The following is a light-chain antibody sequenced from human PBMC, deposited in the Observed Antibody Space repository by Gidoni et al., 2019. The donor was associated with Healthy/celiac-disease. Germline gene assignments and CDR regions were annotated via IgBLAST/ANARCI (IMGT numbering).Light chain of an antibody. CDR1: QSVSSSY. Sequence: IVLTQSPGTLSLSPGERATLSCRASQSVSSSYLAWYQQKPGQAPRLLIYGASSRATGIPDRVSGSGSGTDFTLTISRLEPEDFAVYYCQQYGSSTGYTFGQGTKLEIK. CDR3: QQYGSSTGYT. V-gene: IGKV3-20*01. CDR2: GAS. J-gene: IGKJ2*01.